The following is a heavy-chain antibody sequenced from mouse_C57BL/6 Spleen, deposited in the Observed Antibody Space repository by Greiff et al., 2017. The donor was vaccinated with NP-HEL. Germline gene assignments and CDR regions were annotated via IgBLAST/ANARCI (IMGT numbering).Heavy chain of an antibody. J-gene: IGHJ2*01. CDR2: IRNKANGYTT. V-gene: IGHV7-3*01. Sequence: EVKVVESGGGLVQPGGSLSLSCAASGFTFTDYYMSWVRQPPGKALEWLGFIRNKANGYTTEYSASVKGRFTISRDNSQSILYLQMNALRAEDSATYYCAGGITTVVATDYWGQGTTLTVSS. CDR1: GFTFTDYY. D-gene: IGHD1-1*01. CDR3: AGGITTVVATDY.